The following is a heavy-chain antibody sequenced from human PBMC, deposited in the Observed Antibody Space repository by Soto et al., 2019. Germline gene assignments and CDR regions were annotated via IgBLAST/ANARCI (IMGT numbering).Heavy chain of an antibody. CDR3: ASLLPRYYYYMDV. CDR2: IKQDGSEK. V-gene: IGHV3-7*01. Sequence: GGSLRLSCAASGFTFSSYWMSWVRQAPGKGLEWVANIKQDGSEKYYVDSVKGRFTISRDNAKNSLYLQMNSLRAEDTAVYYCASLLPRYYYYMDVWGKGTTVTVSS. D-gene: IGHD2-15*01. CDR1: GFTFSSYW. J-gene: IGHJ6*03.